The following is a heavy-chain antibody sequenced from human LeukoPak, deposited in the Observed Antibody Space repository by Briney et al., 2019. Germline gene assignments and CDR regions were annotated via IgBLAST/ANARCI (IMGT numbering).Heavy chain of an antibody. V-gene: IGHV4-39*06. D-gene: IGHD6-19*01. CDR3: ARAVEVAGTHY. CDR1: GGSISSSSYY. J-gene: IGHJ4*02. CDR2: IYYSGST. Sequence: SETLSLTCTVSGGSISSSSYYWGWIRQPPGKGLEWIGSIYYSGSTYYNPSLKSRVTISVDTSKNQFPLKLSSVTAADTAVYYCARAVEVAGTHYWGQGTLVTVSS.